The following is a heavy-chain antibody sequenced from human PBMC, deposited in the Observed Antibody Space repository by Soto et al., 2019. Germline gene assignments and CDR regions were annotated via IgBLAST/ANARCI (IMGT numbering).Heavy chain of an antibody. CDR2: ISDCGGSR. Sequence: EVHLLEYGGGLVQAGGSLRLSCVVSGSTFSGVDMSWVRQASGRGLEWASGISDCGGSRYYANSVKGRFTIPRYNAKNTLYLHMKSLRVEDSAPYYYAKDGGWSLALARLFDYWGPGTHATVSS. CDR3: AKDGGWSLALARLFDY. J-gene: IGHJ4*02. D-gene: IGHD6-19*01. CDR1: GSTFSGVD. V-gene: IGHV3-23*01.